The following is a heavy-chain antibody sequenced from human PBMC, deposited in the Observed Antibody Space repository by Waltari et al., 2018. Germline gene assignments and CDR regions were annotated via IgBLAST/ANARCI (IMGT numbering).Heavy chain of an antibody. Sequence: QLQLQESGPGLVKPSETLSLTCAVSGGSISSNYWSWIRQPPGKGLEWIVRISGSGGSTDYNPSLKSRVTISTDTSKNQFSLKLSSVTAADTAVYYCANFCASTTCYTDYGLDSWGQGVVVTVSS. CDR1: GGSISSNY. CDR2: ISGSGGST. V-gene: IGHV4-4*07. D-gene: IGHD2-2*02. J-gene: IGHJ6*02. CDR3: ANFCASTTCYTDYGLDS.